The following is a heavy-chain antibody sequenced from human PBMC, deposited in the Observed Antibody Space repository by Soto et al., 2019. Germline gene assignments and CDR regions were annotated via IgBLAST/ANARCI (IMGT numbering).Heavy chain of an antibody. CDR3: ARDSVNWFDP. J-gene: IGHJ5*02. CDR2: IIPILGIA. V-gene: IGHV1-69*08. Sequence: QVQLVQSGAEVKKPGSSVQVSCKASGGTFSSYTISWVRQAPGQGLEWMGRIIPILGIANYAQKFQGRVTITADKSPSTAYMELSSLRSEDTAVYSCARDSVNWFDPWGQGTLVTVSS. CDR1: GGTFSSYT.